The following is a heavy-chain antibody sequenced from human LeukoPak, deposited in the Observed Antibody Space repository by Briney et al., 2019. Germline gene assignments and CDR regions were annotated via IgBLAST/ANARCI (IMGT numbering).Heavy chain of an antibody. CDR1: GFTFSNYN. Sequence: GGSLRLSCAASGFTFSNYNMNWVRQAPGKGLEWVSSISSSSSYIYYADSVKGRFTISRDNAKNSLYLQMNSLRAEDTAVYYCARVDSSGWYREDYFDYWGQGTLVTVSS. J-gene: IGHJ4*02. D-gene: IGHD6-19*01. CDR2: ISSSSSYI. V-gene: IGHV3-21*01. CDR3: ARVDSSGWYREDYFDY.